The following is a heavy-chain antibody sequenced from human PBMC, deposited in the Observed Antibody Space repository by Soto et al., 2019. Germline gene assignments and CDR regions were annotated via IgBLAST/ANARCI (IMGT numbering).Heavy chain of an antibody. Sequence: QVPLVESGGGVVQPGRSLRLSCAASGFTFSSYGMHWVCQAAGKGLEWVAVIWYDGSNKYYADSVKGRFTISRDNSKNTLYLQMNSLRAEVTAVYYCARDVMVTAMVMWYFDLWGRGTLVTVSS. V-gene: IGHV3-33*01. CDR3: ARDVMVTAMVMWYFDL. J-gene: IGHJ2*01. CDR1: GFTFSSYG. D-gene: IGHD2-21*02. CDR2: IWYDGSNK.